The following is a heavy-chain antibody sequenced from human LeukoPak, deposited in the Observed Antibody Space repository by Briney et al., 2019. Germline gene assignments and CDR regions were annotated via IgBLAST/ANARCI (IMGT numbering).Heavy chain of an antibody. V-gene: IGHV3-23*01. CDR2: ISHSGGSS. CDR1: GFTFDNYA. Sequence: PGRSLRLSCTASGFTFDNYAMNWVRQAPGKGLEWVSGISHSGGSSYYADSVKGRFNISRDNSRNTLYLQMNSLRAEDSAVYYCARGPYCGGGTCYTLGAFDIWGQGTVASVSS. D-gene: IGHD2-15*01. J-gene: IGHJ3*02. CDR3: ARGPYCGGGTCYTLGAFDI.